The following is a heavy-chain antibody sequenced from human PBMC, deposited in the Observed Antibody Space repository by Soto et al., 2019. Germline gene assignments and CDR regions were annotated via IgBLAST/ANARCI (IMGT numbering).Heavy chain of an antibody. V-gene: IGHV3-23*01. CDR3: AKVNEYTYGPLDY. CDR2: ISGGGGRT. D-gene: IGHD5-18*01. Sequence: LRLSCAASGFTFSTYAMTWVRQAPGKGLEWVSTISGGGGRTFYADSVKGRFTISRDNSKNTLYLQMNSLRAEDTAVFYCAKVNEYTYGPLDYWGQGTLVTVSS. J-gene: IGHJ4*02. CDR1: GFTFSTYA.